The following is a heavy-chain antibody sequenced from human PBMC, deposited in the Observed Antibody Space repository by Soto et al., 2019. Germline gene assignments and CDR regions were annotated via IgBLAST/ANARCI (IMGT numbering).Heavy chain of an antibody. CDR3: ASEGRHYGSGSYYNF. V-gene: IGHV1-69*02. J-gene: IGHJ4*02. D-gene: IGHD3-10*01. CDR1: GGTFSSYT. CDR2: IIPILGIA. Sequence: QVQLVQSGAEVKKPGSSVKVSCKASGGTFSSYTISWVRQAPGQGLEWMGRIIPILGIANYAQKFQGRVTITEDKSTSTAYMELSSLRSEDTDVYYCASEGRHYGSGSYYNFWGQGTLVTVSS.